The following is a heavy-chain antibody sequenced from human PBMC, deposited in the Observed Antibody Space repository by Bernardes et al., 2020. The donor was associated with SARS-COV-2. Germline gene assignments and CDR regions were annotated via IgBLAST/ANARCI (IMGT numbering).Heavy chain of an antibody. CDR1: GYTFTSYG. V-gene: IGHV1-18*01. CDR3: ATVVGYSYGGGWFDP. D-gene: IGHD5-18*01. CDR2: ISADSGNT. J-gene: IGHJ5*02. Sequence: ASVKVSCKASGYTFTSYGISWVRQAPGQGLEWMGWISADSGNTDYAQKFQGRVTMTTDTSTSTAYMELRSLRLDDTAVYYCATVVGYSYGGGWFDPWGQGTLVTVSS.